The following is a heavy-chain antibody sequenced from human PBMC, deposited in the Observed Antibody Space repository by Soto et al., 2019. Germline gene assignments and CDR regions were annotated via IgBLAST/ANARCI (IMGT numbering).Heavy chain of an antibody. Sequence: QVQLQESGPGLVKPSQTLSLTCSVSGGSINSGNYYWSWIRQPPGKGPEFIGYIYYTGTTYYNPCLKSRVTLSVDTSKNQFSLKLTSVTAADTAVFFCARDSRYCTGYGCERAFVNWGQGTLVTVSS. CDR2: IYYTGTT. CDR1: GGSINSGNYY. J-gene: IGHJ4*02. CDR3: ARDSRYCTGYGCERAFVN. D-gene: IGHD2-8*02. V-gene: IGHV4-30-4*01.